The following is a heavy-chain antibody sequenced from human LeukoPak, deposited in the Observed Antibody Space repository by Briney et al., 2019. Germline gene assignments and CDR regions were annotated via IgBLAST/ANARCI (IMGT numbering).Heavy chain of an antibody. D-gene: IGHD6-13*01. CDR1: GGSISSYY. V-gene: IGHV4-59*01. Sequence: SETLSLTCTVSGGSISSYYWSGIRQPPGKGLEGIGYIYYSGSTNYNPSLKSRVTISVDTSKNQFSLKLSSVTAADTAVYYCARGTGIAAAGAIDYWGQGTLVTVSS. CDR3: ARGTGIAAAGAIDY. CDR2: IYYSGST. J-gene: IGHJ4*02.